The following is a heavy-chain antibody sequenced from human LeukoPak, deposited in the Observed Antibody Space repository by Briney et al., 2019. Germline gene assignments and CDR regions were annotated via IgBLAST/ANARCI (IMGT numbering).Heavy chain of an antibody. CDR3: ASDCTNGVCYSY. CDR1: GFTFSSYS. V-gene: IGHV3-48*01. CDR2: ISSSSSTI. J-gene: IGHJ4*02. Sequence: GSLRLSCAASGFTFSSYSMNWVRQAPGKGLEWVSYISSSSSTIYYADSVKGRFTISRDNAKNSLYLQMNSLRAEDTAVYYCASDCTNGVCYSYWGQGTLVTVSS. D-gene: IGHD2-8*01.